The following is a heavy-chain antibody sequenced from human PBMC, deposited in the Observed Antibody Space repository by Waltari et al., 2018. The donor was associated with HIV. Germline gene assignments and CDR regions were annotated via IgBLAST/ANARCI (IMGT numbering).Heavy chain of an antibody. D-gene: IGHD3-16*01. Sequence: QVQLQESGPGLVKPSETLSLTCTVSGGSHSGHYWSWIRQPAGRGLEWIGRIYPTGTTLYNPSVKSRVIISVDTSRTQFSLRLKSVTAADTAVYYCVRHDDRGYGYFDRWGQGTLVPVSS. CDR3: VRHDDRGYGYFDR. CDR2: IYPTGTT. J-gene: IGHJ4*02. V-gene: IGHV4-4*07. CDR1: GGSHSGHY.